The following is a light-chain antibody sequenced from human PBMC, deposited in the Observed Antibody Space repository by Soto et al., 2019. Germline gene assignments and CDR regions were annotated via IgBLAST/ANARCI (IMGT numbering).Light chain of an antibody. CDR3: SSYTSSATDV. V-gene: IGLV2-14*01. CDR1: NNDIGGYNY. J-gene: IGLJ1*01. CDR2: ELT. Sequence: QSVLPQPASVSGSPGQSITISCTGTNNDIGGYNYVSWYQQHPGKAPKLVIYELTNRPSGVSNRFSGSKSGNTASLTISGLQAEDEADYYCSSYTSSATDVFGTGTKVTVL.